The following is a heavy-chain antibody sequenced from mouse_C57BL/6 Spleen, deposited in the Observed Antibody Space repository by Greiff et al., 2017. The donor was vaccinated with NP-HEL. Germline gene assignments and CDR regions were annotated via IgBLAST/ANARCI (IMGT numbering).Heavy chain of an antibody. CDR3: ARTGYGISPYYAMDY. V-gene: IGHV1-76*01. CDR1: GYTFTDYY. D-gene: IGHD1-1*01. Sequence: QVQLQQSGAELVRPGASVKLSCKASGYTFTDYYINWVKQRPGQGLEWIARIYPGSGNTYYNEKFKGKATLTAEKSSSTAYMQLSSLTSEDSAVYFCARTGYGISPYYAMDYWGQGTSVTVSS. CDR2: IYPGSGNT. J-gene: IGHJ4*01.